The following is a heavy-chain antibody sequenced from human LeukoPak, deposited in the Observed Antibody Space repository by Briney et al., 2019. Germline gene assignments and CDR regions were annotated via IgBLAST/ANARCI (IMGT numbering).Heavy chain of an antibody. V-gene: IGHV4-31*03. Sequence: SETLSLNCTVSGGSISSGGYYWSWIRQHPGKGLEWIGYIYYSGSTYYNPSLKSRVTISVDTSKNQFSLKLSSVTAADTAVYYCARASWGYYGSGSYFRWNYYFDYWGQGTLVTVSS. CDR1: GGSISSGGYY. CDR2: IYYSGST. CDR3: ARASWGYYGSGSYFRWNYYFDY. D-gene: IGHD3-10*01. J-gene: IGHJ4*02.